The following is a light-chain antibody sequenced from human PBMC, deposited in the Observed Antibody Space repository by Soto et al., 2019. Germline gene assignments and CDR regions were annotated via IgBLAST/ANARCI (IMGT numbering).Light chain of an antibody. Sequence: EIVLTQSPGTLSLSPGERGTLSCRASQSVSSSYLAWYQQKPGQAPRLLIYGASSRATGIPERFSGSGSGTDFTLTISRLEHEDFAVYYCQQYGSSPRTFGQGTKVEIK. CDR2: GAS. V-gene: IGKV3-20*01. J-gene: IGKJ1*01. CDR3: QQYGSSPRT. CDR1: QSVSSSY.